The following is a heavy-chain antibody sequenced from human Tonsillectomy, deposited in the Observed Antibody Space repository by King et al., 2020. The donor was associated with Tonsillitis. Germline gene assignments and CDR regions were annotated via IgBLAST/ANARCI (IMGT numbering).Heavy chain of an antibody. CDR1: GGSISSSSYY. Sequence: LQLQESGPGLVKPSETLSLTCTVSGGSISSSSYYWGWIRQSPGKGLEWIGSIYYSGSTYYNPSLKSRVTISVDTSKNQFSLKLSSVTAADTAVYYCARRVGDYVWGSYRSIPFDYWGQGTLVTVSS. J-gene: IGHJ4*02. D-gene: IGHD3-16*02. CDR2: IYYSGST. V-gene: IGHV4-39*07. CDR3: ARRVGDYVWGSYRSIPFDY.